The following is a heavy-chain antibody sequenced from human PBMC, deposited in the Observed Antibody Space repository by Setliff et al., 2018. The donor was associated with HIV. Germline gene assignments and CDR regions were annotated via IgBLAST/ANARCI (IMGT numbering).Heavy chain of an antibody. CDR2: IYHSGST. Sequence: ASETLSLTCAVSGGSISSNNWWSWVRQPPGKGLEWIGEIYHSGSTNYNPSLKSRVTISVDKSKNQFSLKLNSVTAADTAVYYCARDLGGSGYFSIGGFGYWGQGTLVTVSS. V-gene: IGHV4-4*02. CDR1: GGSISSNNW. CDR3: ARDLGGSGYFSIGGFGY. J-gene: IGHJ4*02. D-gene: IGHD3-22*01.